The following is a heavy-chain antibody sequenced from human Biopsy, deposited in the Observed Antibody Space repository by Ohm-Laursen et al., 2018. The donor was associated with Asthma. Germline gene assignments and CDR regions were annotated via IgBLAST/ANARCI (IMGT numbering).Heavy chain of an antibody. D-gene: IGHD2-15*01. J-gene: IGHJ4*02. CDR2: IHYSGST. Sequence: TLSLTWAVSGVSIRSYYWTWIRQPPGKGLEWIGNIHYSGSTYSNPSLKSRVTISVDTSKKQISLRLSSVIAADTAVYYCAGFCSGGNCPDHWGQGTLVTVSS. CDR1: GVSIRSYY. V-gene: IGHV4-59*01. CDR3: AGFCSGGNCPDH.